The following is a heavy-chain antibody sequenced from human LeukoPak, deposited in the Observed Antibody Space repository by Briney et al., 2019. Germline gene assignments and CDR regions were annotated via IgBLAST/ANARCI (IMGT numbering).Heavy chain of an antibody. V-gene: IGHV4-59*01. Sequence: SETLSLTCTVSGGSLSRYYWSWIRQPPGKGLEWIGYIYYSGRTTYNPSLRSRVTISVDTYKNQFSLRLSSVTAADTAVYYCARVFYYGSGTFDLWGRGTLVTVSS. CDR1: GGSLSRYY. D-gene: IGHD3-10*01. CDR3: ARVFYYGSGTFDL. J-gene: IGHJ2*01. CDR2: IYYSGRT.